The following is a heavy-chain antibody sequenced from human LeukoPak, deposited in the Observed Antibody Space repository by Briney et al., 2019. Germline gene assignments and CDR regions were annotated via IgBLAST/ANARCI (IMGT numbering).Heavy chain of an antibody. CDR1: GFTFSSYA. Sequence: PGGSLRLSCAASGFTFSSYAMSWVRQAPGKGLEWVSVIYSGGSTYYADSVKGRFTISRDNSKNTLYLQMNSLRAEDTAVYYCARSCYTSHCYFDYWGQGTLVTVSS. CDR2: IYSGGST. J-gene: IGHJ4*02. CDR3: ARSCYTSHCYFDY. D-gene: IGHD3-16*02. V-gene: IGHV3-66*01.